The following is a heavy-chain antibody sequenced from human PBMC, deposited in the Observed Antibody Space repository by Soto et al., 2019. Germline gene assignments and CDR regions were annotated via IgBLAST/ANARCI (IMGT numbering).Heavy chain of an antibody. Sequence: EVQLVESGGGLVQPGGSLRLSCAASGFTFTTYNMNWVRQSPRKGLEWISYISSGSSNIYYADSERGRFTISRDNAKISLYLQMNSPGDEDTAVYYCAGDPGTSMDLAAFDIWGQGTLVTVSS. CDR2: ISSGSSNI. D-gene: IGHD3-10*01. J-gene: IGHJ3*02. V-gene: IGHV3-48*02. CDR1: GFTFTTYN. CDR3: AGDPGTSMDLAAFDI.